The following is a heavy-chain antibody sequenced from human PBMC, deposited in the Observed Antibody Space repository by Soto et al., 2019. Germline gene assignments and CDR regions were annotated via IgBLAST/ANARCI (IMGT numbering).Heavy chain of an antibody. D-gene: IGHD3-22*01. Sequence: QMQLQESGSGLVKPSQTLSLTCTVSGGSINSGRYSWTWIRQPPGAGLEWIGHMYHMGTTYYNPSLKSRVTMSVDTSKNQFSLKLSSVTAADTAIYCCAKGINYYDSSGDSWFDPWGQGTLVTVSS. CDR2: MYHMGTT. CDR1: GGSINSGRYS. V-gene: IGHV4-30-2*01. CDR3: AKGINYYDSSGDSWFDP. J-gene: IGHJ5*02.